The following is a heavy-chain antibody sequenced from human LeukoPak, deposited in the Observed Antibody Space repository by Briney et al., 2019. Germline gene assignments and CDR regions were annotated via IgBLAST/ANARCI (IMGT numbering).Heavy chain of an antibody. CDR1: GFTFSSYA. D-gene: IGHD2-21*01. CDR3: AKDREAYCGGDCYSAFDD. J-gene: IGHJ4*02. Sequence: GSLRLSCTASGFTFSSYAMHWVRQAPGKGLEWVTFIRYDGSKKYYADSVKGRFTTSRDNSKNMLYLQMNSLRTEDTAVYYCAKDREAYCGGDCYSAFDDWGQGTLVTVSS. V-gene: IGHV3-30*02. CDR2: IRYDGSKK.